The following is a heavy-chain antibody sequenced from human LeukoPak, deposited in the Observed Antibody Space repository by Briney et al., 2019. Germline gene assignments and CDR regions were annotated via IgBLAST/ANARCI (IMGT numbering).Heavy chain of an antibody. D-gene: IGHD6-13*01. CDR2: IKQDGSEK. CDR3: ARRLDFSSWYNYYYYMDV. CDR1: GFTVSSNF. J-gene: IGHJ6*03. V-gene: IGHV3-7*01. Sequence: PGGSLRLSCAASGFTVSSNFMNWVRQAPGKGLEWVANIKQDGSEKYYVDSVKGRFTISRDNAKNSLYLQMNSLRAEDTAVYYCARRLDFSSWYNYYYYMDVWGKGTTVTVSS.